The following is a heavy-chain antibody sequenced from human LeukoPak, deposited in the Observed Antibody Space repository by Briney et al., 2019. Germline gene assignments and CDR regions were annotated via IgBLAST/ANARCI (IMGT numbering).Heavy chain of an antibody. V-gene: IGHV1-18*01. CDR1: GYTFTSYA. Sequence: GASVKVSCKASGYTFTSYAMNWVRQAPGQGLEWMGWISAYNGNTNYAQKLQGRVTMTTDTSTSTAYMELRSLRSDDTAIYYCATSYDSSTYAYFDYWGQGTLVTVSS. D-gene: IGHD3-22*01. CDR3: ATSYDSSTYAYFDY. CDR2: ISAYNGNT. J-gene: IGHJ4*02.